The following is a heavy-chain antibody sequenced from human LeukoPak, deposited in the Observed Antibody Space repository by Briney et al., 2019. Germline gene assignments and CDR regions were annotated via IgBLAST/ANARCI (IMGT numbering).Heavy chain of an antibody. CDR3: ARGVDY. CDR1: GGSISSYY. CDR2: IYYSGST. Sequence: SETLSLTCTVSGGSISSYYWSWIRQPPGKGLEWIGYIYYSGSTNYNPSLKSRVTISVDTSKDQFSLKLSSVTAADTAVYYCARGVDYWGQGTLVTVSS. V-gene: IGHV4-59*01. J-gene: IGHJ4*02.